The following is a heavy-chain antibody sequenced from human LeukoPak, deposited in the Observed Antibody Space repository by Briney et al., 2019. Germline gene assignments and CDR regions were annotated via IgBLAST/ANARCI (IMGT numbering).Heavy chain of an antibody. CDR2: ISYDGSNK. CDR1: GFTFSSYG. V-gene: IGHV3-30*18. CDR3: AKGAEGSNWDLTYYFDY. D-gene: IGHD1-1*01. Sequence: GGSLRLSCAASGFTFSSYGMHWVRQAPGKGLEWVAVISYDGSNKYYADSVKGRFTISRDNSKNTLYLQMNSLRAEDTAVYYCAKGAEGSNWDLTYYFDYWGQGTLVTVSS. J-gene: IGHJ4*02.